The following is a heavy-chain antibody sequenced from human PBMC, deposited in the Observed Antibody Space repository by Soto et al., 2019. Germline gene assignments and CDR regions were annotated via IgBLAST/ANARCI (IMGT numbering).Heavy chain of an antibody. D-gene: IGHD1-26*01. CDR3: ARLGWELLSGRRYFDF. CDR2: ISPYTGKT. V-gene: IGHV1-18*04. CDR1: GYKFSDFA. Sequence: QVFLVQSGSEVKKPGASVKGSCQTSGYKFSDFALTRVRQVPDTGLEWLGWISPYTGKTNYGQRVHDRVALTTDKSTSATYLELRSLTADDTAVYYCARLGWELLSGRRYFDFWGQGTLVTVSS. J-gene: IGHJ4*02.